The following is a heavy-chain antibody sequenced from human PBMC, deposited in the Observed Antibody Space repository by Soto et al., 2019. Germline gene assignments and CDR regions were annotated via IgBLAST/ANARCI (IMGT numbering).Heavy chain of an antibody. Sequence: QVQLVESGGGVVQPGRSLRLSCAASGFTFSSYAMHWVRQAPGKGLEWVAVISYDGSNKYYADSVKGRFTISRDNSKNTLYLQMNSLRAEDTAVYYCARTPVKYKGSSSWVPQWLVGRDHDADPRTPRLGYFDYWGQGTLVTVSS. V-gene: IGHV3-30-3*01. CDR1: GFTFSSYA. J-gene: IGHJ4*02. CDR3: ARTPVKYKGSSSWVPQWLVGRDHDADPRTPRLGYFDY. CDR2: ISYDGSNK. D-gene: IGHD6-19*01.